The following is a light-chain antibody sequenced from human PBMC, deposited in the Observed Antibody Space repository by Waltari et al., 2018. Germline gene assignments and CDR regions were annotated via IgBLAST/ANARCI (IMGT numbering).Light chain of an antibody. Sequence: DIQMTQSPSSLSASVGDSVTITCRASQSISSYLNWYQQKPGKAPKLLIYDACSLQSGVPSRFSGSGSGTDFTLTISSLQPEDFATYYCQQSYNSPITFGQGTRLEIK. CDR2: DAC. CDR1: QSISSY. V-gene: IGKV1-39*01. J-gene: IGKJ5*01. CDR3: QQSYNSPIT.